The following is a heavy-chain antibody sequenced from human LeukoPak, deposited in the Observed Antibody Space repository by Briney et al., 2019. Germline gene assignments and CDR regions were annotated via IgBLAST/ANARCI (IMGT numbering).Heavy chain of an antibody. J-gene: IGHJ3*02. Sequence: PGGSQRLSCVASGFTSTDHYMDWVRQAPGKGLEWVGRIRKKSNSYTTEYAASVKGRFSVSRDESNNSVYLQMNSLETEDTAVYFRARGQSCGSDCHVAFDIWGQGTMVTVSS. D-gene: IGHD2-21*02. CDR1: GFTSTDHY. V-gene: IGHV3-72*01. CDR2: IRKKSNSYTT. CDR3: ARGQSCGSDCHVAFDI.